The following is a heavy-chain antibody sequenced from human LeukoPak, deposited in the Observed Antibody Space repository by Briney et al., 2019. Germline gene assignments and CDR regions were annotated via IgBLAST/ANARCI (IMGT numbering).Heavy chain of an antibody. CDR2: VSVRATSS. CDR1: GFIFSTYA. D-gene: IGHD2-15*01. V-gene: IGHV3-23*01. J-gene: IGHJ4*02. CDR3: AKPLVAGRGRLDF. Sequence: GGSLTLSCAASGFIFSTYAMRCVRQAPGQGLEWVSAVSVRATSSYYADSVKDRFIISRDDSRNTLYLQMTSLRLEDTALYYCAKPLVAGRGRLDFWGQGTLVTVSS.